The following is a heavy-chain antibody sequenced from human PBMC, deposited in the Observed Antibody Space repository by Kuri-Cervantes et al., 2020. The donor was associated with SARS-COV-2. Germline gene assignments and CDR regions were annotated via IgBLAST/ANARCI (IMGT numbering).Heavy chain of an antibody. Sequence: GESLKISCAASGFTFSSYAMHWVRQAPGKGLEWVAVISYDGSNKYYADSVKGRFTISRDNSKNTLYLQMNSLRAEDTAVYYCATSGEYGDFDYWGQGTLVTVSS. V-gene: IGHV3-30-3*01. CDR3: ATSGEYGDFDY. CDR2: ISYDGSNK. CDR1: GFTFSSYA. J-gene: IGHJ4*02. D-gene: IGHD3-10*01.